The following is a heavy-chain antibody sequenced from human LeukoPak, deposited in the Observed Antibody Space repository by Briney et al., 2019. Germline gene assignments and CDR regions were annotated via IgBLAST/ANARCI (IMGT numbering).Heavy chain of an antibody. V-gene: IGHV3-66*02. D-gene: IGHD3-16*01. CDR3: ARDAGYDYVWGTPYFDY. CDR1: GFTVSSNY. CDR2: IYSGGST. Sequence: PGGSLRLSCAASGFTVSSNYMSWVRQAPGKGLEWVSVIYSGGSTYYADSVKGRITISRDNSKNTLYLQMNSLRAEDTAVYYCARDAGYDYVWGTPYFDYWGQGTLVTVSS. J-gene: IGHJ4*02.